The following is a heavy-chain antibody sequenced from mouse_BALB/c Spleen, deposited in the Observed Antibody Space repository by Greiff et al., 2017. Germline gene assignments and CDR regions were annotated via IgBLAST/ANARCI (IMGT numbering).Heavy chain of an antibody. D-gene: IGHD2-4*01. CDR3: VRGPYDYGDYYAMDY. CDR1: GFTFNTYA. CDR2: IRSKSNNYAT. J-gene: IGHJ4*01. Sequence: EVKVVESGGGLVQPKGSLKLSCAASGFTFNTYAMHWVCQAPGKGLEWVARIRSKSNNYATYYADSVKDRFTISRDDSQSMLYLQMNNLKTEDTAMYYCVRGPYDYGDYYAMDYWGQGTSVTVSS. V-gene: IGHV10-3*03.